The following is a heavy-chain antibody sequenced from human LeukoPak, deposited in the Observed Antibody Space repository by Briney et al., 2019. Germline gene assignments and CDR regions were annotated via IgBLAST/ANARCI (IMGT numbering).Heavy chain of an antibody. CDR3: AKGSSSPDY. V-gene: IGHV3-30*02. CDR2: IRYVGSNK. CDR1: GFTFSSYG. Sequence: GGSLRLSCAASGFTFSSYGMHWVRQAPGKGLEWVAFIRYVGSNKYYADSVKGRFTISRDNSKNTLYLQMNSLRAEDTAVYYCAKGSSSPDYWGQGTLVTVSS. D-gene: IGHD6-6*01. J-gene: IGHJ4*02.